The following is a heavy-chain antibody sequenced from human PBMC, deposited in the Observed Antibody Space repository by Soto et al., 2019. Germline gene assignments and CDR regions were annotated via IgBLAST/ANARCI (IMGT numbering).Heavy chain of an antibody. CDR1: GGSVSSNSYS. Sequence: PSETLSLTCTVSGGSVSSNSYSWGWIRQSPGKGLEWIGTIYSTESTYYHPSLLSRVTISVDTSMNEFSLRLGSVTAADTAVYYCAILNGYCISTNCHGYYGMDVWGQGTTVTVSS. J-gene: IGHJ6*02. CDR2: IYSTEST. CDR3: AILNGYCISTNCHGYYGMDV. V-gene: IGHV4-39*01. D-gene: IGHD2-2*03.